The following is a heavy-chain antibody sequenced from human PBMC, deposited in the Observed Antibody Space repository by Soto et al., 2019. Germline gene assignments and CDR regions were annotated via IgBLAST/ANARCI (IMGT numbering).Heavy chain of an antibody. V-gene: IGHV3-30-3*01. CDR3: ARGGAWTPEGLGY. Sequence: ESGGGVVQPGRSLRLSCAASGFTFSSFAMHWVRQAPGKGLEWLAVISSDVVNYYYAESVKGRFTISRDNSKNTLYLQMNSLRNEDTAVYYWARGGAWTPEGLGYWGQGTLVTVSS. J-gene: IGHJ4*02. CDR1: GFTFSSFA. CDR2: ISSDVVNY. D-gene: IGHD2-15*01.